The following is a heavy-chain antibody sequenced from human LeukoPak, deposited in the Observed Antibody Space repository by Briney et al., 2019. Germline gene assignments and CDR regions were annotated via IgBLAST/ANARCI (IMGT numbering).Heavy chain of an antibody. Sequence: GGSLRLSCAASGFTFTGYTMNWVRQAPGKGLEWVSSISSSSTYIYYADSVRGRFTISRDNAKNSLYLQMNSLRVEDTAVYYCAVGVLNYYYYMDVWGKGTTVTVSS. CDR2: ISSSSTYI. CDR3: AVGVLNYYYYMDV. CDR1: GFTFTGYT. J-gene: IGHJ6*03. V-gene: IGHV3-21*01. D-gene: IGHD2-8*01.